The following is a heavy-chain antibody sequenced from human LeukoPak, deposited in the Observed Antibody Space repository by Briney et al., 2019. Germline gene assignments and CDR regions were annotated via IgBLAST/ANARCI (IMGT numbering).Heavy chain of an antibody. Sequence: GGSLRLSCAASGFTFSSFWMSWVRQAPGKGLGWVASIKEDGSEKYYVDSVKGRLTISRDNAKNSLYLQMNSLRAEDTAVYYCARGNWNYQGLWGQGTLVTVSS. CDR1: GFTFSSFW. D-gene: IGHD1-7*01. V-gene: IGHV3-7*01. CDR2: IKEDGSEK. CDR3: ARGNWNYQGL. J-gene: IGHJ4*02.